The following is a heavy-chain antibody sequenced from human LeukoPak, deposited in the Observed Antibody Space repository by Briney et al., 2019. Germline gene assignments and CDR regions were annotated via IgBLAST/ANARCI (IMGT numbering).Heavy chain of an antibody. Sequence: PGGSLRLSCAASGFTFSSYAMHWVRQAPGKGLEWVAVISYDGSNKYYADSVKGRFTISRDNSKNTLYLQMNSLRAEDTAVYYCARDFPFYYDSSSRRWGQGALVTVSS. V-gene: IGHV3-30*14. J-gene: IGHJ4*02. D-gene: IGHD3-22*01. CDR1: GFTFSSYA. CDR2: ISYDGSNK. CDR3: ARDFPFYYDSSSRR.